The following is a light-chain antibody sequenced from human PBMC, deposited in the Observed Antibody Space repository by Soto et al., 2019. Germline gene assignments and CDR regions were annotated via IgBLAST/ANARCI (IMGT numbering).Light chain of an antibody. Sequence: DIQLTKSPSFLSASVGDRVTITCRARQGISNFLAWSQQKPGKAPQLLIYAASTLQSGVPSRFSGSGSGTACTLTISSLQPDDFATYYCQQLSSYLFTFGPGTKVDI. CDR1: QGISNF. CDR2: AAS. J-gene: IGKJ3*01. CDR3: QQLSSYLFT. V-gene: IGKV1-9*01.